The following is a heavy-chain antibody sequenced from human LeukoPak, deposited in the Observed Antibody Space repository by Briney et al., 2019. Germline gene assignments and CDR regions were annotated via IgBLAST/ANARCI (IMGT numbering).Heavy chain of an antibody. CDR2: IYPGDSDT. CDR3: ARSGSYYGSGSYFNYYGMDV. V-gene: IGHV5-51*01. CDR1: GYSFTSYW. J-gene: IGHJ6*04. D-gene: IGHD3-10*01. Sequence: GESLKISCKGSGYSFTSYWIGWVRQMPGKGLEWMGIIYPGDSDTRYSPSFQGQVTISADKSISTAYLQWSSLKASDTAMYYSARSGSYYGSGSYFNYYGMDVWGKGTTVTVSS.